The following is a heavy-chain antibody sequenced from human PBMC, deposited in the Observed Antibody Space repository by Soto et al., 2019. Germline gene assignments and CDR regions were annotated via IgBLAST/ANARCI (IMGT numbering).Heavy chain of an antibody. Sequence: QVQLVQSGAEVKKPGASVKVSCKASGYTFTSYGISWVRQAPGQGLEWMGWISAYNGNTNYAQKLQGSVTMTTDTSTSTAYMELRSRRSDDTAVYYCARDTSYCGGDCYPYYFDYWGQGTLVTVSS. V-gene: IGHV1-18*04. CDR1: GYTFTSYG. CDR3: ARDTSYCGGDCYPYYFDY. D-gene: IGHD2-21*02. CDR2: ISAYNGNT. J-gene: IGHJ4*02.